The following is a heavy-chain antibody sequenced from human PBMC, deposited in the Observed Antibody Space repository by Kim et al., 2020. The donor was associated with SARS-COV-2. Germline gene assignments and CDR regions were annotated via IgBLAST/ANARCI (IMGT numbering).Heavy chain of an antibody. V-gene: IGHV3-53*01. CDR1: GFSVSGDY. J-gene: IGHJ6*02. CDR2: LYASGKT. CDR3: ARDNPRPVSVPLALRLAYGMDV. D-gene: IGHD3-9*01. Sequence: GGSLRLSCAASGFSVSGDYMNWVRQSPGKGLEWVSTLYASGKTFYAESVKGRFTVSRDTSENTLHLQMNRLRGEDSAVHYCARDNPRPVSVPLALRLAYGMDVWGQGTTVMVFS.